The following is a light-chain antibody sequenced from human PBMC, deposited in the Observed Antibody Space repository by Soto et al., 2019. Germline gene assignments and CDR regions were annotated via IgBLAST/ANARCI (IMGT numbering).Light chain of an antibody. Sequence: QSVLTQPASVSGSPGQSITISCTGTSSDVGSSNYVSWYQHHPGKAPQLIIFDVSDRPSGVSHRFSGSKSGNTASLIISGLVAEDEAYYYCSSYTRGNSWVFGRGTKLTVL. CDR3: SSYTRGNSWV. V-gene: IGLV2-14*03. CDR2: DVS. CDR1: SSDVGSSNY. J-gene: IGLJ3*02.